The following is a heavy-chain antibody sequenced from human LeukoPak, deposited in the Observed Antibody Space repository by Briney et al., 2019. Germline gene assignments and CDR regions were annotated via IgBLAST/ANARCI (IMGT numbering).Heavy chain of an antibody. D-gene: IGHD3-16*01. CDR1: GFTFSGSA. J-gene: IGHJ4*02. CDR2: IRSKANSYAT. Sequence: GGSLKLSCAASGFTFSGSAMHGVREAPGKRLEWVARIRSKANSYATAYAASVKGRFTISRDDSKNTAYLQMNSLKTEDTAVYYCTRPPPNGLGDWGQGTLVTVSS. V-gene: IGHV3-73*01. CDR3: TRPPPNGLGD.